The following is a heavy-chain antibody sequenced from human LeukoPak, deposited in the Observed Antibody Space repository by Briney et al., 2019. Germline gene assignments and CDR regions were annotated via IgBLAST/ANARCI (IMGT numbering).Heavy chain of an antibody. CDR2: IIPIFGTA. D-gene: IGHD3-16*02. Sequence: ASVKVSCKASGGTFSSYAISWVRQAPGQGLEWMGGIIPIFGTANYAQKFQGRVTITADESTSTAYMGLSSLRSEDTAVYYCARGGSSRIKANDYWGQGTLVTVSS. V-gene: IGHV1-69*13. CDR1: GGTFSSYA. J-gene: IGHJ4*02. CDR3: ARGGSSRIKANDY.